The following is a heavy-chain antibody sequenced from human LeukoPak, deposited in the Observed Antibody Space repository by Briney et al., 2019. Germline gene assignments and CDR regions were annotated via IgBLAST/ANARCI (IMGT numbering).Heavy chain of an antibody. J-gene: IGHJ4*02. D-gene: IGHD2-15*01. CDR1: GFTVSSNY. Sequence: GGSLRLSCAASGFTVSSNYMSWVRQAPGKGLEWVSVIYSGGTTYYADSVKGRFTISRDNSKNTLYLQMNSLRAEDTAVYYCAXQLXYXXDGSCYFPYWGQGTLVTVSS. CDR3: AXQLXYXXDGSCYFPY. CDR2: IYSGGTT. V-gene: IGHV3-53*01.